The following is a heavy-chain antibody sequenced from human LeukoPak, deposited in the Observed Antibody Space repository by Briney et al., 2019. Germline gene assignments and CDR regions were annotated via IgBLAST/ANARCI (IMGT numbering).Heavy chain of an antibody. D-gene: IGHD1-7*01. CDR3: ARAPEIGTTPSYFDY. CDR1: GFTFSSYA. J-gene: IGHJ4*02. V-gene: IGHV3-30*01. Sequence: GRSLRLSCAASGFTFSSYAMHWVRQAPGKGLEWVAVISYDGSNKYYADSVKGRFTISRDNSKNTLYLQMNNLRGEDRAVYYCARAPEIGTTPSYFDYWGQGTLVTVSS. CDR2: ISYDGSNK.